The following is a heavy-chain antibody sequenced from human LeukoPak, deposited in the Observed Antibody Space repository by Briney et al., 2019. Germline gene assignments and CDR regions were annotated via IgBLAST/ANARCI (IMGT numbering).Heavy chain of an antibody. V-gene: IGHV3-23*01. CDR2: ISDSGGGT. CDR1: GINLSNYG. Sequence: GGSLRLSCAVSGINLSNYGMSWVRQAPGKGLEWVAGISDSGGGTKYADSVKGRFTISRDNPKNTLYLQMNSLRAEDTAVYFCAKRGVVIRVILVGFHKEAYYFDSWGQGALVTVSS. J-gene: IGHJ4*02. CDR3: AKRGVVIRVILVGFHKEAYYFDS. D-gene: IGHD3-22*01.